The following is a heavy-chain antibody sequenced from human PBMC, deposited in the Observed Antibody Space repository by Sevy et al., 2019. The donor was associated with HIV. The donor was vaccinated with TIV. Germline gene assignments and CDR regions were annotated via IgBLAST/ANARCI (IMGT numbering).Heavy chain of an antibody. CDR1: GITFKNYA. Sequence: GGSLRLSCAASGITFKNYAMNWVRQAPGKGLNWVSSIFGRGGTTYYADSVRGRFTISRDTSKNTLFLQMNSLRTEDTALYYCAGGRFDSSGSFDAFDIWGQGTMVTVSS. J-gene: IGHJ3*02. CDR3: AGGRFDSSGSFDAFDI. D-gene: IGHD3-22*01. V-gene: IGHV3-23*01. CDR2: IFGRGGTT.